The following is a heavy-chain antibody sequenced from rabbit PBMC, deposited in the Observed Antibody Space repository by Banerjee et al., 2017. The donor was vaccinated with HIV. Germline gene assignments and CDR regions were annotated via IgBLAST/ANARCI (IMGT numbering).Heavy chain of an antibody. Sequence: QSLEESGGDLVKPGASLTLTCIASGFSLSRRDYMCWVRQAPGKGLEWIACINAGSSGRTYYASWAKGRFTISKTSSTTVTLQMTSLTAADTATYFCARGYADYDYGYDVFDPWGPGTLVTVS. CDR1: GFSLSRRDY. CDR3: ARGYADYDYGYDVFDP. V-gene: IGHV1S40*01. CDR2: INAGSSGRT. J-gene: IGHJ2*01. D-gene: IGHD6-1*01.